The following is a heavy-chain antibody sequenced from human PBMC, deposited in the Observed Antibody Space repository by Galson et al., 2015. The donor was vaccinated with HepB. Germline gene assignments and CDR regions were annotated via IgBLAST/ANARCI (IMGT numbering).Heavy chain of an antibody. CDR2: IIPIFGTA. V-gene: IGHV1-69*13. CDR1: GGTFSSYA. J-gene: IGHJ5*02. CDR3: AREPNYDILTGPPQRGFDP. Sequence: SVKVSCKASGGTFSSYAISWVRQAPGQGLEWMGGIIPIFGTANYAQKFQGRVTITADESTSTAYMELSSLRSEDTAVYYCAREPNYDILTGPPQRGFDPWGQGTLVTVSS. D-gene: IGHD3-9*01.